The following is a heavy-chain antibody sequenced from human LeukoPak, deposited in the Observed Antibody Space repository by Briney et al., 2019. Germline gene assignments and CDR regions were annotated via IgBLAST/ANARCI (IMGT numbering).Heavy chain of an antibody. V-gene: IGHV1-69*05. J-gene: IGHJ4*02. CDR1: TFSXYA. D-gene: IGHD5-18*01. Sequence: TFSXYAIXXVRQAPGQGLEWXGGIIPIFGTANYAQKFQGRVTITTDESTSTAYMELSSLRSEDTAVYYCARSSRIQLWFLFGYWGQGTLVTVSS. CDR3: ARSSRIQLWFLFGY. CDR2: IIPIFGTA.